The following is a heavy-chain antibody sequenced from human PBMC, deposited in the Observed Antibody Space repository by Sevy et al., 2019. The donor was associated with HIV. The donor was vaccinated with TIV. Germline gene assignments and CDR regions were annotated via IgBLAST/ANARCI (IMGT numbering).Heavy chain of an antibody. V-gene: IGHV3-7*01. CDR2: IKEDGSDK. CDR3: ARGAQGALDY. J-gene: IGHJ4*02. Sequence: GGSLRLSCEASGFSFSDYWMNWVRQAPGRGLEWVANIKEDGSDKNFKDSVKGRLTVSRDNAKNSVFLQLESPTVEDTAVYYCARGAQGALDYWGQGTQVTVSS. CDR1: GFSFSDYW. D-gene: IGHD1-26*01.